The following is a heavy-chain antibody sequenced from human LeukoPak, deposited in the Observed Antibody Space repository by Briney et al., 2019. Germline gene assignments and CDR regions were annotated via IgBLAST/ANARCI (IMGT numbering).Heavy chain of an antibody. V-gene: IGHV3-30*07. CDR3: AKIAATDPIDF. Sequence: PGRSLRLSCAASGFTFSSYAMHWVRQAPGKGLEWVAVISYDGSNKYYADSVKGRFTISRDNSKNTLYLQMNSLRPDDTAVYYCAKIAATDPIDFWGQGTLVTVSS. D-gene: IGHD6-13*01. CDR2: ISYDGSNK. CDR1: GFTFSSYA. J-gene: IGHJ4*02.